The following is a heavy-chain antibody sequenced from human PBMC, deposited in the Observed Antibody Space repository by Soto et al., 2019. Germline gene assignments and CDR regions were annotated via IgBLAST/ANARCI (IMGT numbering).Heavy chain of an antibody. V-gene: IGHV3-30-3*01. CDR3: ASLVTALIVDY. D-gene: IGHD2-21*02. Sequence: GGSLRLSCAASGFTFSSYAMHWVRQAPGKGLEWVAVISYDGSNKYYADSVKGRFTISRDNSKNTLYLQMNSLRAEDTAVYYCASLVTALIVDYWGQGTLVTVSS. CDR1: GFTFSSYA. CDR2: ISYDGSNK. J-gene: IGHJ4*02.